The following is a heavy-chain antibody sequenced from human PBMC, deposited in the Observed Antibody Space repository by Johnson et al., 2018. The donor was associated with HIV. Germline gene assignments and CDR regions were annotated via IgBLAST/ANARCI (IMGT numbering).Heavy chain of an antibody. J-gene: IGHJ3*02. CDR2: MSFDGNNR. CDR3: ARDSSNSFRFEMYAFDI. Sequence: VQLVESGGGVVQPGRSLRLSCAASGFTFSSNPMHWVRQAPGKGLEWVAVMSFDGNNRYYADSVKGRFTISRDNSKNTLYLQMNSLRPEDTAVYYCARDSSNSFRFEMYAFDIWGQGTMVTVSS. V-gene: IGHV3-30-3*01. D-gene: IGHD6-6*01. CDR1: GFTFSSNP.